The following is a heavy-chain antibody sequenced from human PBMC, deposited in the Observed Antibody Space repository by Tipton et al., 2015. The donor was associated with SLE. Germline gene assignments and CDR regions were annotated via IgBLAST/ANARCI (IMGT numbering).Heavy chain of an antibody. CDR1: GFTFSSYD. D-gene: IGHD3-9*01. CDR3: ARDPLRDILTGYFFDY. J-gene: IGHJ4*02. CDR2: IGTAGDT. V-gene: IGHV3-13*04. Sequence: SLRLSCAASGFTFSSYDMHWVRQATGKGLEWVSAIGTAGDTYYPGSVKGRFTISRDNAKNSLYLQMNSLRAEDTAVYYCARDPLRDILTGYFFDYWGQGTLVTVSS.